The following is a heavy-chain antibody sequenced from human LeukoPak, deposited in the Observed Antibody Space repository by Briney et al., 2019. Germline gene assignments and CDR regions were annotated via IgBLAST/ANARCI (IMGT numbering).Heavy chain of an antibody. D-gene: IGHD3-16*01. CDR3: AREVWGTYDY. CDR1: GFTFSAYW. CDR2: INQDGSEK. Sequence: PGGSLRLSCAASGFTFSAYWMTWVRQAPGKGLEWVATINQDGSEKFYVDSMKGRFTISRDNAKNSLYLQMNSLRAEDTAVYYCAREVWGTYDYWGQGTLVTVSS. V-gene: IGHV3-7*01. J-gene: IGHJ4*02.